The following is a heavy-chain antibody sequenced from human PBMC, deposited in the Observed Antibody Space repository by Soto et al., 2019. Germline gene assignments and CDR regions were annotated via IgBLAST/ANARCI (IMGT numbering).Heavy chain of an antibody. CDR1: GYTFTSYG. CDR3: ARGSTMVRGVIWGSGYYYYYGMDV. Sequence: ASVKVSCKASGYTFTSYGISWVRQAPGQGLEWMGWISAYNGNTNYAQKLQGRVTMTTDTSTNTAYMELRSLRSDDTAVYYCARGSTMVRGVIWGSGYYYYYGMDVWGQGTTVTVSS. D-gene: IGHD3-10*01. V-gene: IGHV1-18*04. J-gene: IGHJ6*02. CDR2: ISAYNGNT.